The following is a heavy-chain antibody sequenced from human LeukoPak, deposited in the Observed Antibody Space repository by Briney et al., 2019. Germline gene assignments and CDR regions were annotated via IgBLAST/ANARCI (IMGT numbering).Heavy chain of an antibody. J-gene: IGHJ4*02. Sequence: QPGRSLRLSCAASGFTFSSYAMHWVRQAPGKGLEWVAVISYDGSNKYYADSVKGRFTISRDNSKNTLYLQMNSLRAEGTAVYYCARDPGVQYFDYWGQGTLVTVSS. D-gene: IGHD3-10*01. V-gene: IGHV3-30*04. CDR1: GFTFSSYA. CDR3: ARDPGVQYFDY. CDR2: ISYDGSNK.